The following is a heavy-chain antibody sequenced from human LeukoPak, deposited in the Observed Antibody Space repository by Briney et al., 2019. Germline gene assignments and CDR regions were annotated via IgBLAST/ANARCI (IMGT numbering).Heavy chain of an antibody. D-gene: IGHD3-9*01. Sequence: PSETLSLTCTVSGGSINGYYWSWIRQPPGRGLQWIGHIYNSGSTSYSPSLKSRVTISADTSKKQISLKLSSMTAADTAVYYCARHLLTAGSIEWGQGTLVTVSS. J-gene: IGHJ4*02. V-gene: IGHV4-59*08. CDR1: GGSINGYY. CDR2: IYNSGST. CDR3: ARHLLTAGSIE.